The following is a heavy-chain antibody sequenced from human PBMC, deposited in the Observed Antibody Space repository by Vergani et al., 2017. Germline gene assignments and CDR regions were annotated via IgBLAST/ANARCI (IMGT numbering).Heavy chain of an antibody. CDR1: GFTFSDYY. CDR2: ISDDGTSI. J-gene: IGHJ4*02. Sequence: QVQLVESGGGLVKPGGSLRLSCEASGFTFSDYYMSWIRQAPGKGLEWLSYISDDGTSIYYADSVRGRFTISRDNAKNSLFLQMNSLRADDTAVYYCARLSYDTTPYLQGGYDCWGQGTLVSVSS. D-gene: IGHD3-22*01. V-gene: IGHV3-11*01. CDR3: ARLSYDTTPYLQGGYDC.